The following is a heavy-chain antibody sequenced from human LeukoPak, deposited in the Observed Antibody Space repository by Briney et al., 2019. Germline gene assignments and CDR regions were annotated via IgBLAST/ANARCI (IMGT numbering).Heavy chain of an antibody. V-gene: IGHV4-59*01. CDR1: GGSISSYY. Sequence: PSETLSLTCTVSGGSISSYYWSWIRQPPGKGLEWIGYIYYSGSTNYNPSLKRRVTIPVDTSKNQFSLKLISVTAADTAVYYCARDSYGSGYSFDYWGQGTLVTVSS. CDR2: IYYSGST. D-gene: IGHD3-10*01. CDR3: ARDSYGSGYSFDY. J-gene: IGHJ4*02.